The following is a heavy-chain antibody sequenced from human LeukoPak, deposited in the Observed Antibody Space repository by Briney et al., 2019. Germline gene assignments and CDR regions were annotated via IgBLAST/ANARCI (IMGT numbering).Heavy chain of an antibody. D-gene: IGHD5-24*01. V-gene: IGHV5-51*01. CDR1: GYSFSNYC. J-gene: IGHJ4*02. Sequence: GESMKISCKGSGYSFSNYCIGWVRQMPGKGLEWMGIIYPGDSDSTYSPSFQGQVPLSADKTHNTAFLQWSSLKASDTAMYYCARHGGGDGANYVNWGEGTLVTVSS. CDR2: IYPGDSDS. CDR3: ARHGGGDGANYVN.